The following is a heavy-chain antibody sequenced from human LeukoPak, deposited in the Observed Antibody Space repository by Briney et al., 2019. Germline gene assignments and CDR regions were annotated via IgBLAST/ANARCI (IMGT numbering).Heavy chain of an antibody. CDR1: GLTVSSNY. CDR3: ARAPTYDYDSSGYPPVHDAFDI. Sequence: GGSLRLSCAASGLTVSSNYMNWVRQAPGQGLEWGSVIYSGSSTYYVDYVKGRFTISRDNSKNTLYLQMNSLRAEDTAVYYCARAPTYDYDSSGYPPVHDAFDIWGQGTMVTVSS. V-gene: IGHV3-66*01. J-gene: IGHJ3*02. CDR2: IYSGSST. D-gene: IGHD3-22*01.